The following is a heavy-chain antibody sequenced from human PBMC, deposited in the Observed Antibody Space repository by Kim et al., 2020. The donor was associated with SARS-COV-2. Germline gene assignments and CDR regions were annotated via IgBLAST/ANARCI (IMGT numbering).Heavy chain of an antibody. CDR3: TSYYYDTIADSY. J-gene: IGHJ4*02. CDR2: ISNSGSTT. CDR1: GFTFSNHE. D-gene: IGHD3-22*01. V-gene: IGHV3-48*03. Sequence: EGSLRLSCAASGFTFSNHEMNWVRQAPGKGLEWVSYISNSGSTTYYADSVKGRFTISRDDAKSSLYLQMNSLRAEDTAIYYCTSYYYDTIADSYWGQGTLVTVSS.